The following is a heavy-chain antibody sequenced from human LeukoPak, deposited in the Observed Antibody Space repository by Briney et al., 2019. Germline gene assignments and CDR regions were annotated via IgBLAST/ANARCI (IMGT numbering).Heavy chain of an antibody. Sequence: ASVKVSCKASGYTFTSYGISWVRQAPGQGLEWMGWISAYNGNTNYAQKLQGRVTMTTDTSTSTAYMELRSLRSDDTAVYYCARDGGILSSSFSPRGKHWFDSWGQGTLVTVSS. CDR2: ISAYNGNT. CDR1: GYTFTSYG. CDR3: ARDGGILSSSFSPRGKHWFDS. J-gene: IGHJ5*01. D-gene: IGHD2-15*01. V-gene: IGHV1-18*01.